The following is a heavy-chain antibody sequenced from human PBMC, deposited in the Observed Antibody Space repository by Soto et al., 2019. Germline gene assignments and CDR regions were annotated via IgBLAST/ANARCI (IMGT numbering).Heavy chain of an antibody. CDR1: GASISSGDYY. J-gene: IGHJ5*02. V-gene: IGHV4-31*03. CDR2: IYYSGST. CDR3: ASIYDSSGYYYGNNWFEP. Sequence: PSETLSLTCTVSGASISSGDYYWSWIRQHPGKGLEWIGYIYYSGSTYYNPSLKSRLTISVDTSKNQFSLKLSSVTAADTAVYYCASIYDSSGYYYGNNWFEPWGQGTLVTVSS. D-gene: IGHD3-22*01.